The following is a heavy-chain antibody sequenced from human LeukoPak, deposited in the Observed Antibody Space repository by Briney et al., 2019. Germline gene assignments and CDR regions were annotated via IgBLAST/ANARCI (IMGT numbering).Heavy chain of an antibody. J-gene: IGHJ4*02. CDR3: ARGLMGGYPYFEN. D-gene: IGHD3-22*01. CDR1: GFILDDYD. Sequence: GGSLRLSCAASGFILDDYDMNWVRQAPGKGLEWGSHHNWNGNTIGYGDSVKGRFTISRDNAKNSLYLQMNSLRAEDTAFYYCARGLMGGYPYFENWGQGTLVTVSS. CDR2: HNWNGNTI. V-gene: IGHV3-20*04.